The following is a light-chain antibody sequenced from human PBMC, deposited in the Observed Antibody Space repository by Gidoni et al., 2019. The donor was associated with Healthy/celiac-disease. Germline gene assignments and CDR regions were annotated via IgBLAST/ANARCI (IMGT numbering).Light chain of an antibody. V-gene: IGKV3-11*01. CDR1: QRVSSY. CDR3: QQRSNWPPWT. Sequence: EIVLTQSPATLSLSPGERATLSCRASQRVSSYLAWYQQQPGQAPSLLIYDASNRATGIPARFSGSGSGTDFTLTISSLEPEDFAVYYCQQRSNWPPWTFGQGTKVEIK. J-gene: IGKJ1*01. CDR2: DAS.